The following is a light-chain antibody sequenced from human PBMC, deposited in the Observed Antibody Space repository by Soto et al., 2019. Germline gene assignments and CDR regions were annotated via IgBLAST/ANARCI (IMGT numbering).Light chain of an antibody. V-gene: IGKV3-11*01. CDR3: QQRFDWLT. CDR1: QSVRSY. J-gene: IGKJ3*01. Sequence: EIVLTKSPATPSLSPGERATLSCTASQSVRSYLAWYQKKPGQATRLVIFDASNRATGIPARFSGSGSGTDFTLTISSLKPEDFAVYYCQQRFDWLTFSPGTRVDIK. CDR2: DAS.